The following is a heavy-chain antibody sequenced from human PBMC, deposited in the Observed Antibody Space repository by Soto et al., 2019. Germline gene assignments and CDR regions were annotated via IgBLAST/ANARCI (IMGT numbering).Heavy chain of an antibody. V-gene: IGHV3-21*01. J-gene: IGHJ5*02. CDR2: ISSSSSYI. D-gene: IGHD6-13*01. CDR3: ARDWAAAGRNWFDP. Sequence: EVQLVESGGGLVKPGGSLRLSCAASGFTFSSYSMNWVRQAPGKGLEWVSSISSSSSYIYYADSVKGRFTISRDNAKNSLDLQMNSLRAEDTAVYYCARDWAAAGRNWFDPWGQGTLVTVSS. CDR1: GFTFSSYS.